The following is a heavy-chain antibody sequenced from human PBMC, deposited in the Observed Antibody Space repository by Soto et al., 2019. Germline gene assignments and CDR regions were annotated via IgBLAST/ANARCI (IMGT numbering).Heavy chain of an antibody. V-gene: IGHV5-51*01. Sequence: GASLKISCKGSGYSFTSYWIGWVRPMPGKGLEWMGIIYPGDSDTRYSPYFQGQVTISADKSISTAYLQWSSLKASDTAMYYCARLGGLEPHYYYYYMDVWGKGTTVTVSS. J-gene: IGHJ6*03. D-gene: IGHD1-1*01. CDR1: GYSFTSYW. CDR3: ARLGGLEPHYYYYYMDV. CDR2: IYPGDSDT.